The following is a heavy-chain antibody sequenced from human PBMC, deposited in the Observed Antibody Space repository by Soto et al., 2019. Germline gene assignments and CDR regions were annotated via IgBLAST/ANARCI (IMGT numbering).Heavy chain of an antibody. D-gene: IGHD6-19*01. CDR1: GFIFSNYG. Sequence: QVQLVESGGGVVQPGRSLRLSCAASGFIFSNYGMHWVRQAPGKGLEWVAIIANDGSNKNYADSVKGRFTISRDNSKNTLDLQMNSLITEDTGIYYSAKAAVPGVAKVTSFHYWGQGTLVTVSS. CDR3: AKAAVPGVAKVTSFHY. CDR2: IANDGSNK. J-gene: IGHJ4*02. V-gene: IGHV3-30*18.